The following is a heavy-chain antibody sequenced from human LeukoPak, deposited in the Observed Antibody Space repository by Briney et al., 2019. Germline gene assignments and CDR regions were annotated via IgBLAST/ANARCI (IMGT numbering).Heavy chain of an antibody. CDR2: ISGSGGST. CDR1: GFTFSTNG. J-gene: IGHJ6*04. D-gene: IGHD3-10*02. Sequence: QTGRSLSLSCAAAGFTFSTNGMSWVRQAPGKWLEWVSAISGSGGSTYYADSVKGRFTISRDNAKNSLYLQMNSVRAEDTAVYYCAELGITMIGGVWGKGTAVTISS. V-gene: IGHV3-23*01. CDR3: AELGITMIGGV.